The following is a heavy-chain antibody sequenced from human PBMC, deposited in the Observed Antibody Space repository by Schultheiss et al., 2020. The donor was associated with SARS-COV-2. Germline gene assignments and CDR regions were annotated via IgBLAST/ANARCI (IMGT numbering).Heavy chain of an antibody. V-gene: IGHV3-23*01. CDR2: ISSNGGST. CDR3: ARVGLYGQQP. J-gene: IGHJ5*02. Sequence: GGSLRLSCAASGFTFSSYAMSWVRQAPGKGLEWVSAISSNGGSTYYADSVKGRFTISRDNSKNTLYLQMNSLRAEDTAVYYCARVGLYGQQPWGQGTLVTVSS. CDR1: GFTFSSYA. D-gene: IGHD6-13*01.